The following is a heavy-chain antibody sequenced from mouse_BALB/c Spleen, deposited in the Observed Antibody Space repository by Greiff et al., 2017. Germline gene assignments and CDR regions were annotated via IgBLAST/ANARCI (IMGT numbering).Heavy chain of an antibody. CDR2: ISSGGSYT. CDR1: GFTFSSYA. Sequence: DVMLVESGGGLVKPGGSLKLSCAASGFTFSSYAMSWVRQSPEKRLEWVAEISSGGSYTYYPDTVTGRFTISRDNAKNTLYLEMSSLRSEDTAMYYCARAETARATWGYAMDYWGQGTSVTVSS. J-gene: IGHJ4*01. D-gene: IGHD3-2*01. V-gene: IGHV5-9-4*01. CDR3: ARAETARATWGYAMDY.